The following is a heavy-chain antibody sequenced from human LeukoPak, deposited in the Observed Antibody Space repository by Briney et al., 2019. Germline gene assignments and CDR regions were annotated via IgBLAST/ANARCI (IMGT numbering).Heavy chain of an antibody. D-gene: IGHD6-6*01. CDR1: GYTFTSYY. V-gene: IGHV1-46*01. J-gene: IGHJ6*03. CDR3: ARGRWWFAGRPPHYMDF. CDR2: INPSGGST. Sequence: ASVKVSCKASGYTFTSYYMHWVRQAPGQGLEWMGIINPSGGSTSYAQKFQGRVTMTRDMSTSTVYMELSSLRSEDTAVYYCARGRWWFAGRPPHYMDFWGKGTTVTASS.